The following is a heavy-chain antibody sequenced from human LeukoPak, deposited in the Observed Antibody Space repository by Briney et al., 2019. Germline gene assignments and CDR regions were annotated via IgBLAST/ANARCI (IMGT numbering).Heavy chain of an antibody. CDR1: DYTFTNYG. CDR3: ARGGLGYCSGGSSRSNWFVP. J-gene: IGHJ5*02. D-gene: IGHD2-15*01. Sequence: ASVKVSFTASDYTFTNYGITWVRQAPGQGLEWVGWIIPYNGNTNYAQKFQGRVTMTTDTSTTTAFMDLRSLRSDDTAVYYCARGGLGYCSGGSSRSNWFVPWGQGTLVTVSS. V-gene: IGHV1-18*01. CDR2: IIPYNGNT.